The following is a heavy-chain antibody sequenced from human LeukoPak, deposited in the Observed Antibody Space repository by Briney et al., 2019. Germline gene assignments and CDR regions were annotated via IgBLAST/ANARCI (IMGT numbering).Heavy chain of an antibody. CDR2: INHSGST. D-gene: IGHD4-23*01. CDR3: ARSRLARLYGGNRRGAFDI. J-gene: IGHJ3*02. V-gene: IGHV4-34*01. Sequence: SETLSLTCAVYGGSFSGYYWSWIRQPPGKGLEWIGEINHSGSTNYNPSLKSRVTISVDTSKNQFSLKLRSVTAADTAVYYCARSRLARLYGGNRRGAFDIWGQGTMVTVS. CDR1: GGSFSGYY.